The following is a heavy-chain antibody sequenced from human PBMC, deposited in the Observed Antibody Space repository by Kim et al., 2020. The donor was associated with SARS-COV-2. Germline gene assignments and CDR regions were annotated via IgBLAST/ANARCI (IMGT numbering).Heavy chain of an antibody. CDR1: GGTFSSYA. J-gene: IGHJ4*02. D-gene: IGHD4-17*01. CDR3: ARDHTVATGLFDY. Sequence: SVKVSCKASGGTFSSYAISWVRQAPGQGLEWMGGIIPIFGTANYEQKFQGRVTITADESTSTAYMELSSLRSEYTAVYYCARDHTVATGLFDYWGQGTLVTVSS. CDR2: IIPIFGTA. V-gene: IGHV1-69*13.